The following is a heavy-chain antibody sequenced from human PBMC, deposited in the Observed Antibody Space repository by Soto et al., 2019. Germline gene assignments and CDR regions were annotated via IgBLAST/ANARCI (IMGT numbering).Heavy chain of an antibody. Sequence: GASVKVSCKASGGTFSSYAISWVRQAPGQGLEWMGGIIPIFGTANYAQKFQGRVTITADESTSTAYMELSSLRSEDTAVYYCARGNVLRYFDWPSPRAYYYYMDVWGKGTTVTVSS. CDR1: GGTFSSYA. D-gene: IGHD3-9*01. CDR3: ARGNVLRYFDWPSPRAYYYYMDV. V-gene: IGHV1-69*13. J-gene: IGHJ6*03. CDR2: IIPIFGTA.